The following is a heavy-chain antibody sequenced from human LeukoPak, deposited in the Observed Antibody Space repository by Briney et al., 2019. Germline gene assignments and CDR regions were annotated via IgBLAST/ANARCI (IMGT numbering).Heavy chain of an antibody. Sequence: SETLSLACTVSGGSISSYYWSWIRQPPGKRLEWIGYIYYSGSTNYNPSLKSRLTISLDTSKNQFSLKLSSVTAADTAVYYCARVLNPWFGEFAFDYWGQGALVIVSS. J-gene: IGHJ4*02. CDR2: IYYSGST. CDR1: GGSISSYY. V-gene: IGHV4-59*01. D-gene: IGHD3-10*01. CDR3: ARVLNPWFGEFAFDY.